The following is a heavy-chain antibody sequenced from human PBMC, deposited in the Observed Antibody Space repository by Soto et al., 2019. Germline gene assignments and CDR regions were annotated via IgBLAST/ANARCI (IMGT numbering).Heavy chain of an antibody. CDR1: GSTFSSYA. Sequence: GSLRLYCGASGSTFSSYAMSWVRQAPGKGLEWVSAISGSGGSTYYADSVKGRFTISRDNSKNTLYLQMNSLRAEDTAVYYCAKGSGYYDSSGYYYDYWGQGTLVTVSS. CDR3: AKGSGYYDSSGYYYDY. D-gene: IGHD3-22*01. V-gene: IGHV3-23*01. J-gene: IGHJ4*02. CDR2: ISGSGGST.